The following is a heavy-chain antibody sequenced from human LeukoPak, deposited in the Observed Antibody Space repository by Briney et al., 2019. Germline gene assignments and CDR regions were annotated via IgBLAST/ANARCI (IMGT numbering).Heavy chain of an antibody. Sequence: PSETLSPTCTVSGGSISSHYWSWIRQPPGKGLEWIGYIYYSGSTNYNPSLKSRVTISVDTSKNQFSLKLSSVTAADTAVYYCARDVIHPWGQGTLVTVSS. J-gene: IGHJ5*02. D-gene: IGHD3-16*02. CDR3: ARDVIHP. CDR1: GGSISSHY. V-gene: IGHV4-59*11. CDR2: IYYSGST.